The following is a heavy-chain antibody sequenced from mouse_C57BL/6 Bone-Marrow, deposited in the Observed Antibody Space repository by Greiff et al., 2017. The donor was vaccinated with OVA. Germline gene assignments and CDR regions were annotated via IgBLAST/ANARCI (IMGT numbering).Heavy chain of an antibody. CDR2: INPGSGGT. D-gene: IGHD4-1*01. CDR3: ASGFEV. V-gene: IGHV1-54*01. CDR1: GYAFTNYL. J-gene: IGHJ1*03. Sequence: VQLQQSGAELVRPGTSVKVSCKASGYAFTNYLIEWVKQRPGQGLEWIGVINPGSGGTNYTEKFTGKATLTADKSSSTAYMQLSSLTSEDSAVYFCASGFEVWGTGTTVTVSS.